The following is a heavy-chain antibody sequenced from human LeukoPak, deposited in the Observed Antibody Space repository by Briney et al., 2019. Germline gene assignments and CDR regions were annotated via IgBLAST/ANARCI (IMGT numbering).Heavy chain of an antibody. Sequence: GASVRVSCKASGYTFTNYDINWVRQGSGQGLEWTGWMNPNSGNTGSAQKFQGRVTMTSDTSISTAYMELSSLRSEDTAVYYCARGLRREQQLLRAFDYWGQGTPVTVSS. V-gene: IGHV1-8*01. J-gene: IGHJ4*02. CDR2: MNPNSGNT. CDR3: ARGLRREQQLLRAFDY. CDR1: GYTFTNYD. D-gene: IGHD6-13*01.